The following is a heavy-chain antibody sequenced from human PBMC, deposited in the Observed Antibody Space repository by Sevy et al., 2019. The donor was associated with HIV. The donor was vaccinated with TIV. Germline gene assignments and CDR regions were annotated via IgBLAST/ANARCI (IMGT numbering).Heavy chain of an antibody. Sequence: GGSLRLSCAASGFTFSSYAMSWVRQAPGKGLEWVSAITGSGGSTYYADSVKGRFTISRDNSKNTLYLQMNSLRAEDTAVYYCAKDLSSSWSVGDYWGHGTLVTVSS. CDR2: ITGSGGST. V-gene: IGHV3-23*01. D-gene: IGHD6-13*01. CDR1: GFTFSSYA. CDR3: AKDLSSSWSVGDY. J-gene: IGHJ4*01.